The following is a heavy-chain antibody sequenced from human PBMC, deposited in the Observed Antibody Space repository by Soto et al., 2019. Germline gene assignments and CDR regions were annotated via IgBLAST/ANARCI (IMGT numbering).Heavy chain of an antibody. V-gene: IGHV3-23*01. J-gene: IGHJ4*02. CDR1: GFTFSDYA. CDR2: ITGSGGRP. D-gene: IGHD3-22*01. CDR3: AKATYYYDSSSYYRVYFDY. Sequence: AGGSLRLSCAASGFTFSDYAMSWVRQAPGKGLEWVSAITGSGGRPYYADSVKGRFTISRDRTKSTLYLQMSGLRAEDTAVYFCAKATYYYDSSSYYRVYFDYWGQGTLVTVSS.